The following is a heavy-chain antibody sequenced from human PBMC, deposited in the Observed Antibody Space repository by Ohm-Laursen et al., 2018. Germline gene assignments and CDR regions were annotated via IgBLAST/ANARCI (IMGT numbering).Heavy chain of an antibody. Sequence: SLRLSCAASGFTFSSYAMNWVRQAPGKGLEWVSGISGSGGSTDYADSVKGRFTVSRDNSKDTLYLQMNSLRNEDTAIYYCAKDVGVAFAYDSWGQGTLVTVSS. V-gene: IGHV3-23*01. CDR3: AKDVGVAFAYDS. CDR2: ISGSGGST. CDR1: GFTFSSYA. J-gene: IGHJ4*02. D-gene: IGHD2-15*01.